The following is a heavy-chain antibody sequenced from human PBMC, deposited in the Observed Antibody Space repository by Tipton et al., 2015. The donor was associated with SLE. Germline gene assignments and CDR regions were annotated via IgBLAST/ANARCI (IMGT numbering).Heavy chain of an antibody. V-gene: IGHV4-61*02. CDR2: SSGSA. Sequence: TLSLTCTVSGASVSSSFLQWSWIRQPAGEGLERNGHSSGSATYNPSLKSRGTISVDTSKNQFSLRVRSVTAADTAVYYCARGGGSYSDYWGQGTLVTVSS. D-gene: IGHD1-26*01. CDR1: GASVSSSFLQ. J-gene: IGHJ4*02. CDR3: ARGGGSYSDY.